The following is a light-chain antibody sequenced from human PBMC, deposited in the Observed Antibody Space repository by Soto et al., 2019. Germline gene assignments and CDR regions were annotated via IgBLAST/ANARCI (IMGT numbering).Light chain of an antibody. CDR1: QSIGSW. CDR2: DAS. Sequence: QMTQSVSTRSGSVVDRVIIARRASQSIGSWLAWYQQQPGKVPRLLIYDASTLQSGVPSRFSGSGSGADVTLTISSLEPEDFAAYYCQQRYRYPCTFGQG. CDR3: QQRYRYPCT. V-gene: IGKV1-5*03. J-gene: IGKJ1*01.